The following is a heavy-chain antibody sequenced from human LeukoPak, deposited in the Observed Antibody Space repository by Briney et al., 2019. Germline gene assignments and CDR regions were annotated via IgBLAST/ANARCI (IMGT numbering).Heavy chain of an antibody. CDR1: GFTFRSFA. J-gene: IGHJ5*02. CDR3: ATVSWGT. Sequence: GGSLRLSCAASGFTFRSFAMHWLRQAPGKGLEYVSAVSQNGDGTYYANSVKGRFTISRDNSKNMVYLQMDSLRPDDTAVYYCATVSWGTWGQGTLVIVSS. D-gene: IGHD6-13*01. CDR2: VSQNGDGT. V-gene: IGHV3-64*01.